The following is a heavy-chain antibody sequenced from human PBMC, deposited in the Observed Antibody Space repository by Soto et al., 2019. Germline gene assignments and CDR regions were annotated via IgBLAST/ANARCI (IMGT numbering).Heavy chain of an antibody. CDR2: IIPIFGTA. CDR3: ARGPHHTYYDFWSGYYYFDY. J-gene: IGHJ4*02. D-gene: IGHD3-3*01. Sequence: ASVKGSCKASGGTFSSYAISWVRQAPGQGLEWMGGIIPIFGTANYAQKFQGRVTITADESTSTAYMELSSLRSEDTAVYYCARGPHHTYYDFWSGYYYFDYWGQGTLVTVS. CDR1: GGTFSSYA. V-gene: IGHV1-69*13.